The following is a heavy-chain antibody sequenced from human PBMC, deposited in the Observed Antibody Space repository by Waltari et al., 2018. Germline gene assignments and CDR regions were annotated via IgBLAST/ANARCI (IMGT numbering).Heavy chain of an antibody. CDR3: AGLRFNYYYYYHMDV. J-gene: IGHJ6*03. D-gene: IGHD3-10*01. CDR1: GGSFRTYY. V-gene: IGHV4-34*01. CDR2: INHSVST. Sequence: QVQLQQWGAGLLKPSETLSLTCAVSGGSFRTYYWSWIRQSPGKGLEWIGEINHSVSTNVNPSLKSRVTILLDTSRNQFSLKVRSVTAADAAVYYCAGLRFNYYYYYHMDVWGNGTTVTVSS.